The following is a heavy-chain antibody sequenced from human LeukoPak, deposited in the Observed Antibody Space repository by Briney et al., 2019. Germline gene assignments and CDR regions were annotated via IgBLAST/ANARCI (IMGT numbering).Heavy chain of an antibody. CDR3: AKSQGISAIGILPLCAFEI. Sequence: AGGSLRLSCAASGFMIRAYGVTWVRRAPGKGPQWVSSSSGSGGKTYFADSVKGRFTVSRDNDDKTLYLHMNSLRVEDTVVYYCAKSQGISAIGILPLCAFEIWGRGTVVTVAS. D-gene: IGHD3-3*02. CDR2: SSGSGGKT. V-gene: IGHV3-23*01. J-gene: IGHJ3*02. CDR1: GFMIRAYG.